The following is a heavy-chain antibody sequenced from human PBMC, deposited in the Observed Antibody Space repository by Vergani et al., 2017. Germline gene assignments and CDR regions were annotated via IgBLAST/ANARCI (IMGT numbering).Heavy chain of an antibody. CDR1: GGSISSGGYY. J-gene: IGHJ5*02. CDR3: ARRIVVVPAARVLNWFDP. D-gene: IGHD2-2*01. V-gene: IGHV4-31*03. CDR2: IYYSGST. Sequence: QVQLQESGPGLVKPSQTLSLTCTVSGGSISSGGYYWSWIRQHPGKGLEWIGYIYYSGSTYYNPSLKSRVTISVDTSKNQFSLKLSSVTAADPAVYYCARRIVVVPAARVLNWFDPWGQGTLVTVSS.